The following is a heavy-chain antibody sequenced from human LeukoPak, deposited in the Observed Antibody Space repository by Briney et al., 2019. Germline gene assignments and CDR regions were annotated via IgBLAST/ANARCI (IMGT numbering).Heavy chain of an antibody. Sequence: QPGRSLRLSCAASGFNFDDYAMHWVRQAPGKGLEWVSGISWNSGSIGYADSVKGRFTISRDNAKNSLYLQMNSLRAEDTALYYCAKAATPTPRYSSGWYYFDYWGQGTLVTVSS. CDR1: GFNFDDYA. D-gene: IGHD6-19*01. V-gene: IGHV3-9*01. CDR3: AKAATPTPRYSSGWYYFDY. J-gene: IGHJ4*02. CDR2: ISWNSGSI.